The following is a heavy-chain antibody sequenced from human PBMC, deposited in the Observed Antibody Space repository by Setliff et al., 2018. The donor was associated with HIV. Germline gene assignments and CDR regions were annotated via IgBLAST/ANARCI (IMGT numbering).Heavy chain of an antibody. V-gene: IGHV4-61*08. CDR2: VYFEET. CDR3: AREKGFGGATGWFDP. CDR1: GDSINTVSGDPIKSEDSY. J-gene: IGHJ5*02. Sequence: PSETLSLTCTVSGDSINTVSGDPIKSEDSYWSWIRQPPGKGLEWIGYVYFEETNYNPSLKGRVTISIDTSQNQFSLKLSSVTAADTAVYYCAREKGFGGATGWFDPWGQGTLVTVSS. D-gene: IGHD2-15*01.